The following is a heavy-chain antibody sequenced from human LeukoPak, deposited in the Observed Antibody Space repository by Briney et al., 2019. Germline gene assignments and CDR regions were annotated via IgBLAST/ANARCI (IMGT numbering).Heavy chain of an antibody. V-gene: IGHV1-18*01. D-gene: IGHD3-3*01. CDR2: ISAYNGNT. Sequence: ASGKVSCKASGYTFTSYGISWVRQAHGQGLEWMGWISAYNGNTNYAQKLQGRVTMTTDTSTSTAYMELRSLRSDDTAVYYCARDPITISDRGSFDPWGQGTLVTVSS. CDR1: GYTFTSYG. CDR3: ARDPITISDRGSFDP. J-gene: IGHJ5*02.